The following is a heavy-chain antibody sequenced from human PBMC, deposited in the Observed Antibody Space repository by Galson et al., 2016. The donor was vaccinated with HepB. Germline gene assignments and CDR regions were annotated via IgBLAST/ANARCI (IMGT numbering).Heavy chain of an antibody. CDR3: AKNSRWIQLWLPSGYNWFDP. V-gene: IGHV1-2*02. J-gene: IGHJ5*02. Sequence: SVKVSCKASGYTFTDYYMHWVRQAPGQGLEWMGWINPNSGGTNYAQQFQGRVTMTRDTSISTAYMELSRLRSDDTAVYYWAKNSRWIQLWLPSGYNWFDPWGQGTLVTVSS. D-gene: IGHD5-18*01. CDR1: GYTFTDYY. CDR2: INPNSGGT.